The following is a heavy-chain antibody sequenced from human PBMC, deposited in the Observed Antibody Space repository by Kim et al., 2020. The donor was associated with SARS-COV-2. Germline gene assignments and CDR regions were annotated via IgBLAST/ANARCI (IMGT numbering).Heavy chain of an antibody. CDR2: IYYSGST. D-gene: IGHD2-2*01. CDR3: ARLMVEVPAAPDDY. V-gene: IGHV4-39*01. CDR1: GGSISSSSYY. J-gene: IGHJ4*02. Sequence: SETLSLTCTVSGGSISSSSYYWGWIRQPPGKGLEWIGSIYYSGSTYYNPSLKSRVTISVDTSKNQFSLKLSSVTAADTAVYYCARLMVEVPAAPDDYWGQGTLVTVSS.